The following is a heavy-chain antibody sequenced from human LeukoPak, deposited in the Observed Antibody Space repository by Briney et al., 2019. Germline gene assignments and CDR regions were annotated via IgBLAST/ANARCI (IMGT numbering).Heavy chain of an antibody. Sequence: SVTVSCKASGFTFTSTAVQWVRQARGQRLEWIGWILVGSGNTNYAQMFQERVTLTWDVSTSTAYMVLSSLRSEDTAIYYCARDPTGGSYYYGMDVWGQGTTVTVSS. CDR3: ARDPTGGSYYYGMDV. D-gene: IGHD2-8*02. J-gene: IGHJ6*02. CDR1: GFTFTSTA. CDR2: ILVGSGNT. V-gene: IGHV1-58*01.